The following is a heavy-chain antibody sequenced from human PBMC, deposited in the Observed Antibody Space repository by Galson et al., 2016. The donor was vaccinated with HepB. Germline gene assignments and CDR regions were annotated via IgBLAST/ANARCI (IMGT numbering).Heavy chain of an antibody. CDR1: GASTSSYY. CDR2: IYFTGNT. J-gene: IGHJ4*02. D-gene: IGHD6-19*01. CDR3: AGLSSGWHF. Sequence: SETLSLTCTVSGASTSSYYWSWIRQPPGKGLEWIGYIYFTGNTNHNPSLKSRVAISLDTSENQFSLRLNSVTTADTAVYSCAGLSSGWHFWGQGTLVTVSS. V-gene: IGHV4-59*01.